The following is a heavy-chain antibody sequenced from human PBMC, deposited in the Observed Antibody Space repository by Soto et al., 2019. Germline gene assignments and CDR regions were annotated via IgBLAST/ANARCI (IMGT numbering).Heavy chain of an antibody. CDR1: GFSLSTSGVG. D-gene: IGHD3-10*01. CDR3: ARQLWFGELL. V-gene: IGHV2-5*02. CDR2: VFWDDDK. J-gene: IGHJ4*02. Sequence: QITLKESGPPLVKPTQSLTLTCTFSGFSLSTSGVGVGWIRQPPGKALEWLALVFWDDDKRYSPSLKSRLTITKDTSKNQVVLTMTNMDPVDTATYYCARQLWFGELLWGQGTLVTVSS.